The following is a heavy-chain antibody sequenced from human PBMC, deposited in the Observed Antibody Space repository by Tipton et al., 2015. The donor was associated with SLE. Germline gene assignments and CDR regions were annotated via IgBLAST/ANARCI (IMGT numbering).Heavy chain of an antibody. Sequence: TLSLTCAVYGGSFSGYYWSWIRQPPGKGLEWIGEINHSGSTNYNPSLKSRVTISVDTSKNQFSLKPSSVTAADTAVYYCTRGGGYWGQGTLVTVSS. CDR2: INHSGST. J-gene: IGHJ4*02. V-gene: IGHV4-34*01. CDR1: GGSFSGYY. CDR3: TRGGGY. D-gene: IGHD1-26*01.